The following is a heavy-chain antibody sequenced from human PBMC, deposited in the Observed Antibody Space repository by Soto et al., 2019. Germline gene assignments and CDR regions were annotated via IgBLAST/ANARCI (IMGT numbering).Heavy chain of an antibody. Sequence: GGSLRLSCAASGFTFSSYAMSWVRQAPGKGLEWVSAISGSGGSTYYADSVKGRFTISRDNSKNTLYLQMNSLRAEDTAVYYCAKGLHYDFWSGYWPSGMDVWGQGTTVTVSS. D-gene: IGHD3-3*01. CDR3: AKGLHYDFWSGYWPSGMDV. V-gene: IGHV3-23*01. CDR2: ISGSGGST. CDR1: GFTFSSYA. J-gene: IGHJ6*02.